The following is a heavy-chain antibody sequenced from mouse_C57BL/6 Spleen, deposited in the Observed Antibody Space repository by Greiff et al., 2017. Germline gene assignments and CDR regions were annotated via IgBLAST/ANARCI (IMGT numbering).Heavy chain of an antibody. D-gene: IGHD1-1*01. V-gene: IGHV1-42*01. CDR3: ARDYGSSYDYAMDY. CDR1: GYSFTGYY. J-gene: IGHJ4*01. CDR2: INPSTGGT. Sequence: VQLQQSGPELVKPGASVKISCKASGYSFTGYYMNWVKQSPEKSLEWIGEINPSTGGTTYNQKFKSKATLTVDKSSSTAYMQLKSRTSEDSAVYYCARDYGSSYDYAMDYWGQGTSVTVSS.